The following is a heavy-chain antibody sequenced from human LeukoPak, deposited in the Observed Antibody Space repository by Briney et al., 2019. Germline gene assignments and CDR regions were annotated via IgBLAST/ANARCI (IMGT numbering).Heavy chain of an antibody. CDR3: ARDCSSTSCSGYYGMDV. J-gene: IGHJ6*02. CDR2: IRYDGSNK. Sequence: GGSLRLSCAASGFTFSSYGMHWVRQAPGKGLEWVAFIRYDGSNKYYTDSVKGRFTISRDNSKNTVYLQMNSLRAEDTAVYYCARDCSSTSCSGYYGMDVWGQGTTVTVSS. CDR1: GFTFSSYG. D-gene: IGHD2-2*01. V-gene: IGHV3-30*02.